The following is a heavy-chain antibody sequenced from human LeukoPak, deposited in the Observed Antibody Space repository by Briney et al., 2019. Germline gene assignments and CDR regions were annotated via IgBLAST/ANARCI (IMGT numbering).Heavy chain of an antibody. J-gene: IGHJ3*02. CDR1: GFTFSSYE. CDR2: TSWSGTTI. V-gene: IGHV3-48*03. CDR3: ARGRSGGLVDAFDI. D-gene: IGHD3-16*01. Sequence: GGSLRLSCAASGFTFSSYEMNWVRQAPGKGLEWVSYTSWSGTTIYYADSVKGRFTLSRDNAKNSLYLQMNSLRVEDTAVYYCARGRSGGLVDAFDIWGQGTMVTVSS.